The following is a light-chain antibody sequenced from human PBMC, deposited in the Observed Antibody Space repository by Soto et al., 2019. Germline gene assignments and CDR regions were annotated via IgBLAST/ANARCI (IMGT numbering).Light chain of an antibody. Sequence: QSALTQPASVSGSPGQSITISCTGTSSDVGGYNYVSWYQQHPGKAPKLMIYEVSNRPSGVSNRFSGSKSGNTASLTISGLQAEDEADYYCNSYTSSSISYVFGTGTKVTVL. V-gene: IGLV2-14*01. CDR2: EVS. CDR3: NSYTSSSISYV. J-gene: IGLJ1*01. CDR1: SSDVGGYNY.